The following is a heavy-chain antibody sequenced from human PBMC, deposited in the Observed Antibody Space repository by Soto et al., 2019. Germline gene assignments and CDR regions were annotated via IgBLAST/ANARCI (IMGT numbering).Heavy chain of an antibody. D-gene: IGHD2-15*01. CDR1: GGSISTYY. CDR3: ARASGCSGDSCAFDP. Sequence: SETLSLTCTVSGGSISTYYWSWIRQPPGKGLEWIGYIYYTGSTNYNPSLKSRVTISVDTSKNQFSLKLSSVTAADTAVYYCARASGCSGDSCAFDPWGQGTLVTVSS. V-gene: IGHV4-59*01. J-gene: IGHJ5*02. CDR2: IYYTGST.